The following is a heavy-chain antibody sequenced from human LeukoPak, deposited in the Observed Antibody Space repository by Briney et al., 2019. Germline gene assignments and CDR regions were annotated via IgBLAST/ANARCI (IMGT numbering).Heavy chain of an antibody. CDR2: TYYMSKWYN. Sequence: SQTLSLTCAISGDSVSSNSAAWNWIRQSPSRGLEWLCRTYYMSKWYNDYAESVKSRITINPDTSKNQVSLQLNSVTPEDTAVYSCALRYSSSPLYYYYGMDVWGQGTTVTVSS. CDR3: ALRYSSSPLYYYYGMDV. V-gene: IGHV6-1*01. CDR1: GDSVSSNSAA. J-gene: IGHJ6*02. D-gene: IGHD6-13*01.